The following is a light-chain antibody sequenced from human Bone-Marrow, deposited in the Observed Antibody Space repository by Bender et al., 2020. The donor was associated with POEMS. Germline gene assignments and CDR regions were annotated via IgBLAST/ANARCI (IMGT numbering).Light chain of an antibody. Sequence: QSALTQPPSASGSPEHSVAISCTGTSSDIGNYNYVSWYQQYPGKAPKLLIYEVTKRPSGVPDRFSGSKSGNTASLTISGLQAEDEGDYYCQSYDNSLGGWVFGGGTKLTVL. CDR2: EVT. CDR1: SSDIGNYNY. V-gene: IGLV2-8*01. CDR3: QSYDNSLGGWV. J-gene: IGLJ3*02.